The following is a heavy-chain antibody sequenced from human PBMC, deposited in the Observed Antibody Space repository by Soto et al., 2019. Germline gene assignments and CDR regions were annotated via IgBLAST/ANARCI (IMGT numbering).Heavy chain of an antibody. CDR3: ALRLGDPGRLYFDD. D-gene: IGHD3-16*01. V-gene: IGHV4-31*03. Sequence: QVQLQESGPGLVKPSQTLSLTCTVSGGSISSGGYYWSWIRRHQGKGLEWIGYIFYSGSTYYTPSLKSRVTISVDTSKNQFSLKLSSVTAADTAVYYCALRLGDPGRLYFDDWGQGTLVTVSS. J-gene: IGHJ4*02. CDR2: IFYSGST. CDR1: GGSISSGGYY.